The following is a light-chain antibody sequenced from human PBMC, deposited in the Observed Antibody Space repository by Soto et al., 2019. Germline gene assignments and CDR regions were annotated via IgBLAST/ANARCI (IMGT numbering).Light chain of an antibody. J-gene: IGKJ3*01. Sequence: DIQMTQSPSSLSASVGDRVTITCQASQDISNYLAWYQQKPGKVPKLLIYAASTLQSGVPSRFSGSGSGTDFTLTISSLQPEDVATYYCQKYNSAPQTFGPGTKVDIK. CDR3: QKYNSAPQT. CDR2: AAS. CDR1: QDISNY. V-gene: IGKV1-27*01.